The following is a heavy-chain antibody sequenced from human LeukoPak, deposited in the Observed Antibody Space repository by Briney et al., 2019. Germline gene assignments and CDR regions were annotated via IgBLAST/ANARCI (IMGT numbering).Heavy chain of an antibody. CDR3: ARDSPPHGMDV. J-gene: IGHJ6*02. Sequence: SETLSPTCTVSGGSISSGDYYWSWIRQPPGKGLEWIGYIYYSGSTYYNPSLKSRVTISVDTSKNQFSLKLSSVTAADTAVYYCARDSPPHGMDVWGQGTTVTVSS. V-gene: IGHV4-30-4*01. CDR1: GGSISSGDYY. CDR2: IYYSGST.